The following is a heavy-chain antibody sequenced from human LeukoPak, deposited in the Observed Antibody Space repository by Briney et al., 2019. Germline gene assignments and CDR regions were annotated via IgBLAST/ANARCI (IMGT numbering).Heavy chain of an antibody. CDR2: INPSGGST. CDR3: ARDRGGSGSWSYYYYYYMDV. D-gene: IGHD6-13*01. Sequence: ASVKVSCKASGYTFTSYYMHWVRQAPGQGLEWMGIINPSGGSTSYAQKFQGRVTMTRDTSTSTVYMELSSLRSEDTAVYYCARDRGGSGSWSYYYYYYMDVWGKGTTVTVSS. J-gene: IGHJ6*03. CDR1: GYTFTSYY. V-gene: IGHV1-46*01.